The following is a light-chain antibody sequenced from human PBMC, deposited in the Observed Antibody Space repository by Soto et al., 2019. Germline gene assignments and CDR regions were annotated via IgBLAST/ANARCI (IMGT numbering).Light chain of an antibody. CDR1: QSISSY. Sequence: VMTQSPATLSVSPGERATLSCRASQSISSYLAWYQQKPGQAPRLLIYDASSRATGIPDRFSGSGSGTDFTLTISRLEPEDFAVYYCQQYGSSPFTFGGGTKVDIK. CDR3: QQYGSSPFT. V-gene: IGKV3-20*01. CDR2: DAS. J-gene: IGKJ4*01.